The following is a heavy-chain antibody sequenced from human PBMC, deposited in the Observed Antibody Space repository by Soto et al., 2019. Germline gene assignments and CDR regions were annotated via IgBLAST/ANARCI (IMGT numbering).Heavy chain of an antibody. D-gene: IGHD6-19*01. CDR3: AKTLTQWLVGGPLGY. CDR1: GFTFSSYG. V-gene: IGHV3-30*18. Sequence: QVQLVESGGGVVQPGRSLRLSCAASGFTFSSYGMHWVRQAPGKGLEWVAVISYDGSNKYYADSVKGRFTISRDNSKNTLYLQMNSLRAEDTALYYCAKTLTQWLVGGPLGYWGQGTLVTVSS. J-gene: IGHJ4*02. CDR2: ISYDGSNK.